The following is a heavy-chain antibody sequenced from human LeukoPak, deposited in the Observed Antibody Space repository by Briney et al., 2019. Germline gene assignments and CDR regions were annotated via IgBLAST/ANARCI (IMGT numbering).Heavy chain of an antibody. Sequence: GASVKVSCKASGYTFTSYGISWVRQAPGQGLEWMGWISAYNGNTNYAQKLQGRVTMTTDTSTSTAYMELRSLRSDDTAVYYCARESRIGTPGLITDSYWGQGTLVTVSS. V-gene: IGHV1-18*01. CDR2: ISAYNGNT. J-gene: IGHJ4*02. CDR3: ARESRIGTPGLITDSY. D-gene: IGHD3-10*01. CDR1: GYTFTSYG.